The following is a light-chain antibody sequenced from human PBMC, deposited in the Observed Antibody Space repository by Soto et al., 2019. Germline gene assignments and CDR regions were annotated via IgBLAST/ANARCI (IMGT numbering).Light chain of an antibody. Sequence: EVVLTQSPATLSVSPGEGVTLSCRASQSMNSYLGWYQQKPGQAPRLLIYDTSNRATGIPARFSGSGSGTDFTLTISSLEPEDFAVYYCQQYRSWPSFGQGTRLEIK. J-gene: IGKJ5*01. CDR1: QSMNSY. V-gene: IGKV3-11*01. CDR2: DTS. CDR3: QQYRSWPS.